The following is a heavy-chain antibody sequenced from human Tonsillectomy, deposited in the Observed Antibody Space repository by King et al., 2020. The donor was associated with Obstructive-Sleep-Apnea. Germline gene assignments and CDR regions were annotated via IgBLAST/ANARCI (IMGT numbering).Heavy chain of an antibody. CDR2: IIPIFGTV. Sequence: VQLVESGAEVKKPGSSVKVSCKASGGTFSSYAIGVRQAPGQGLEWMGGIIPIFGTVNYAQKFQGRVTITADESTSTAYMELSSLRSEDTAVYYCARAKEKEWELPYNSDYWGQGTLVTVSS. CDR3: ARAKEKEWELPYNSDY. V-gene: IGHV1-69*01. J-gene: IGHJ4*02. CDR1: GGTFSSYA. D-gene: IGHD1-26*01.